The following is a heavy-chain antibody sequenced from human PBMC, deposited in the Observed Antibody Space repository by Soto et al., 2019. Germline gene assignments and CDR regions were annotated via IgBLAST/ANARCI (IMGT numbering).Heavy chain of an antibody. Sequence: QGQLLQSGDEVKTPGASVRVYCRASGYPFTSYGISWVRQAPGQGLEWVAWTSAYNGKRDTAHKFQGRVPMTLDTATDIAHMDLGDLTSADTAVYYCARGRMVALILDACEMWGQGTKVTVSS. J-gene: IGHJ3*02. CDR1: GYPFTSYG. V-gene: IGHV1-18*01. CDR3: ARGRMVALILDACEM. CDR2: TSAYNGKR. D-gene: IGHD2-15*01.